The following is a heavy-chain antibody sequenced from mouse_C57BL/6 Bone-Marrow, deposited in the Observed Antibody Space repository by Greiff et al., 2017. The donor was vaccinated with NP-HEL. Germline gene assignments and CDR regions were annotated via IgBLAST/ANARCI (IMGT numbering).Heavy chain of an antibody. Sequence: EVQLQQSGPELVKPGASVKISCKASGYSFTGYYMNWVKQSPEKSLEWIGEINPSTGGTTYNQKFKAKATLTVDKSSSTAYMQLKSLTSEDSAVYYCARSDYSPDYWGQGTTLTVSS. CDR3: ARSDYSPDY. CDR1: GYSFTGYY. D-gene: IGHD2-12*01. J-gene: IGHJ2*01. V-gene: IGHV1-42*01. CDR2: INPSTGGT.